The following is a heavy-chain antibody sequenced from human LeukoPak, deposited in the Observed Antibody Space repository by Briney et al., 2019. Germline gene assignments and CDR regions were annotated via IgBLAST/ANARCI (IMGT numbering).Heavy chain of an antibody. J-gene: IGHJ5*02. Sequence: ASVKVSCKVSGYTLTELSMHWVRQAPGKGLEWMGGFDPEDGETIYAQKFQGRVTMTEDTSTDTAYMELSSLRSEDTAVYYCATGYYYDSSGQAAGFDTWGQGTLVTVSS. CDR2: FDPEDGET. CDR1: GYTLTELS. CDR3: ATGYYYDSSGQAAGFDT. V-gene: IGHV1-24*01. D-gene: IGHD3-22*01.